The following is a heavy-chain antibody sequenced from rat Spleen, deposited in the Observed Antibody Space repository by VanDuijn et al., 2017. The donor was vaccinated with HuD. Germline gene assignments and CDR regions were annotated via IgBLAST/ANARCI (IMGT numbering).Heavy chain of an antibody. CDR2: ISNAGDKT. J-gene: IGHJ2*01. V-gene: IGHV5-31*01. CDR1: GITFNNYW. CDR3: TSSITAVAPHYFDY. D-gene: IGHD1-1*01. Sequence: EVQLVESDGGLVQPGRSLKLSCVASGITFNNYWMTWIRQAPGKGLEWVASISNAGDKTYYPDSVQGRFTVSRENADGTLYLQMNSLRSEDTATYYCTSSITAVAPHYFDYWGQGVMVIVSS.